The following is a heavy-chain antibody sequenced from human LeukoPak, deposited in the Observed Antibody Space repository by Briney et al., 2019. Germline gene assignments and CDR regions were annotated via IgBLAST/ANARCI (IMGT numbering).Heavy chain of an antibody. CDR1: GYTFTGYY. Sequence: ASVKVSCKASGYTFTGYYMHWVRQAPGQGLEWMGWINPNSGGTNYAQKFQGRVTMTRDTSISIAYMELSRLRSDDTAVYYCAREGDIVLMSAFDIWGQGTMVTVSS. D-gene: IGHD2-8*01. CDR2: INPNSGGT. V-gene: IGHV1-2*02. CDR3: AREGDIVLMSAFDI. J-gene: IGHJ3*02.